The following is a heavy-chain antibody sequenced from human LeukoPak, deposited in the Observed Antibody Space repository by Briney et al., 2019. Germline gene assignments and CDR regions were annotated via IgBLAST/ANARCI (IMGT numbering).Heavy chain of an antibody. D-gene: IGHD4-17*01. J-gene: IGHJ3*02. CDR2: ITGSGRGT. Sequence: GGSLTLSCTASGLTFSNYATTWVSQAPGKGLEWVSSITGSGRGTYYADSVKGRFSVSRDNSQNTVFLHMNSLRADDTALYYCSKDPNGDYVGAFDMWGPGTMVTVSS. CDR3: SKDPNGDYVGAFDM. V-gene: IGHV3-23*01. CDR1: GLTFSNYA.